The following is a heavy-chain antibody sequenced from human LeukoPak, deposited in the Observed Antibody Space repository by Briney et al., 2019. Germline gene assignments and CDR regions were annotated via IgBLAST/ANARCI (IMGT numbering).Heavy chain of an antibody. J-gene: IGHJ4*02. D-gene: IGHD2-2*01. CDR1: GYTFTDYY. Sequence: ASVKVSCKAPGYTFTDYYIHWVRQAPGQGLEWMAWINPNSGGTYYAQNFHDRITLTRDTSISTCYMELSRLRSDDTAIYYCARANALYCSSTSCLFDYWGQGTLVTVSS. V-gene: IGHV1-2*02. CDR3: ARANALYCSSTSCLFDY. CDR2: INPNSGGT.